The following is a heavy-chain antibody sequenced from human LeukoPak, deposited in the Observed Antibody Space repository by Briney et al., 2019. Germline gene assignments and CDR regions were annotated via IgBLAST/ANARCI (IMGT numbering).Heavy chain of an antibody. D-gene: IGHD5-18*01. CDR3: AGEGYSYGYYYFDY. CDR2: INHNGST. J-gene: IGHJ4*02. CDR1: GGSFSGYY. Sequence: PSETLSLTCAVYGGSFSGYYWSWIRQPPGKGLEWIGEINHNGSTNYNPSLKSRVTISVDTSKNQFSLKLSSVTAADTAVYYCAGEGYSYGYYYFDYWGQGTLVTVSS. V-gene: IGHV4-34*01.